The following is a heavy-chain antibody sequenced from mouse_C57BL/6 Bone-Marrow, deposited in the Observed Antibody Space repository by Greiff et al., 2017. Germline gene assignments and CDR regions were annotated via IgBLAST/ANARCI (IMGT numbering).Heavy chain of an antibody. Sequence: QVQLQQPGAELVMPGASVKLSCKASGYTFTSYCMHWVKQRSGQGLEWIGEFDPSDSYTNYNQKFKGKSTLTVDKSSSTAYMQLSSLTSEDSAGFYCARSLYYAGSSCAMDYWGQGTSVTVSS. CDR3: ARSLYYAGSSCAMDY. D-gene: IGHD1-1*01. V-gene: IGHV1-69*01. CDR1: GYTFTSYC. CDR2: FDPSDSYT. J-gene: IGHJ4*01.